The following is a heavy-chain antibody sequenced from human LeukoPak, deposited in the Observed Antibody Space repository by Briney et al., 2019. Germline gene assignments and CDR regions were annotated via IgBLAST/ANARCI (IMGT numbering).Heavy chain of an antibody. CDR3: ASRDVVVVAAFFDY. Sequence: SVKVSCKASGGTFSSYAISWVRQAPGQGLEWMGGIIPIFGTANYAQKFQGRVTITADESTSTAYMELSSLRSEDTAVYYCASRDVVVVAAFFDYWGQGTLVTVSS. CDR2: IIPIFGTA. J-gene: IGHJ4*02. V-gene: IGHV1-69*13. D-gene: IGHD2-15*01. CDR1: GGTFSSYA.